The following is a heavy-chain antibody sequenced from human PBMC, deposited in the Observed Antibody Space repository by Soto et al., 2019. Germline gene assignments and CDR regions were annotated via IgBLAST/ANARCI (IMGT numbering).Heavy chain of an antibody. V-gene: IGHV4-59*01. D-gene: IGHD2-15*01. CDR1: GGSISSYY. CDR3: ARGRAVVAATRRYFFDY. CDR2: IYYSGST. Sequence: SETLSLTCTVSGGSISSYYWSWIRQPPGKGLEWIGYIYYSGSTNYNPSLKSRVTISVDTSKNHFSLKLSSVTAADTAVYYCARGRAVVAATRRYFFDYWGQGTLVTVSS. J-gene: IGHJ4*02.